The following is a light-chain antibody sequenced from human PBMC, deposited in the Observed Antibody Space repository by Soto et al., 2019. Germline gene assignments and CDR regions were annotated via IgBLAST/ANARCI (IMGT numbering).Light chain of an antibody. J-gene: IGLJ1*01. Sequence: QSFLREPSAVSGSPGHSITISCTGTSSDVGGYNYVSWYQQHPGKAPKLMIYEVSNRPSGVSNRFSGSKSGNTASLTISGLQAEDEADSYCSSYTSSSSYVFGTGTKVTVL. CDR1: SSDVGGYNY. CDR2: EVS. CDR3: SSYTSSSSYV. V-gene: IGLV2-14*01.